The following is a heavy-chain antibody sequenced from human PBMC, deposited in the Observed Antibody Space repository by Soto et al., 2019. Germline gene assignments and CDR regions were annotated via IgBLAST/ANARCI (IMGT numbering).Heavy chain of an antibody. V-gene: IGHV1-8*01. CDR3: ARRRGSNGWFDL. CDR1: GYTFINYD. CDR2: MNPDSGNT. D-gene: IGHD2-8*01. Sequence: QVQLVQSGAEVKKPGASVKVSCKASGYTFINYDINWVRQAPGQGLEWVGWMNPDSGNTGYAQNFQGRVTMTGNTSISSFYMELSSLTSEDTAVYYCARRRGSNGWFDLWGQGTLVTVSS. J-gene: IGHJ5*02.